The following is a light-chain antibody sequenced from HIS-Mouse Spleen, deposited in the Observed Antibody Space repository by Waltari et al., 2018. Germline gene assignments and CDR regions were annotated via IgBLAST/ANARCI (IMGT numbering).Light chain of an antibody. CDR2: EDS. CDR1: ALPKKY. Sequence: SYELTQPPSVSVSPGQTARITCPGDALPKKYAYWYQQKSGQAPGLVSYEDSKRPSGIRERFSGSSSGTMVTLTISGAQVEDEADYYCYSTDSSGNHRVFGGGTKLTVL. CDR3: YSTDSSGNHRV. J-gene: IGLJ2*01. V-gene: IGLV3-10*01.